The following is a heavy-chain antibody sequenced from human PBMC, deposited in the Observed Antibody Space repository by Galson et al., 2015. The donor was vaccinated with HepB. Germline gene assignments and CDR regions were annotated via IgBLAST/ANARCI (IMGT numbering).Heavy chain of an antibody. CDR1: GFTFTSSA. D-gene: IGHD3-22*01. J-gene: IGHJ3*02. CDR2: IVVGSGNT. CDR3: AATYYYDSSGYPPEDAFDI. Sequence: QSGAEVKKPGASVKVSCKASGFTFTSSAMQWVRQARGQRLEWIGWIVVGSGNTNYAQKFQERVTITRDMSTSTAYMELSSLRSEDTAVYYCAATYYYDSSGYPPEDAFDIWGQGTMVTVSS. V-gene: IGHV1-58*02.